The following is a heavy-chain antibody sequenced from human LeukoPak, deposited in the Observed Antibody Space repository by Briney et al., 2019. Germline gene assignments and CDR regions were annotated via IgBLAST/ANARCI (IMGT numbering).Heavy chain of an antibody. D-gene: IGHD5-18*01. V-gene: IGHV3-23*01. CDR2: ISGSGGST. CDR3: AKGAQLWLYWYFDL. J-gene: IGHJ2*01. CDR1: GFTFSSYA. Sequence: GGSLRLSCAASGFTFSSYAMNWVRQAPGKGLEWVSVISGSGGSTYYADSVKGRFTISRDNSKNTLYLQMNSLRAEDTAVYYCAKGAQLWLYWYFDLWGRGTLVTVSS.